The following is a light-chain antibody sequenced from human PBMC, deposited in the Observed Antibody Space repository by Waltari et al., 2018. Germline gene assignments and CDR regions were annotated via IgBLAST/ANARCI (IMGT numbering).Light chain of an antibody. CDR1: SSNIGSNY. CDR2: KSD. J-gene: IGLJ3*02. Sequence: QSVLTQPPSASGTPGQRVAISCSGSSSNIGSNYLYWYQQHPGTAPKLLIYKSDQRSSGVAARSSGSKSGTSASLAISGLRSEDEADYYCATWDDSLNALVFGGGTKLTVL. V-gene: IGLV1-47*01. CDR3: ATWDDSLNALV.